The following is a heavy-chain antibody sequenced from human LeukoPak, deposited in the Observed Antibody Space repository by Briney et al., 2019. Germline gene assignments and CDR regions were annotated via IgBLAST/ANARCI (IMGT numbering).Heavy chain of an antibody. V-gene: IGHV3-53*01. CDR2: IYSGGST. J-gene: IGHJ4*02. CDR3: ARDLPRGNWEY. Sequence: PGGSLRLSCAASGFNVSRNYMSWVRQAPGKGLELVSVIYSGGSTYYADSVKGRFIISRDNSKNTVYLQMNSLRAEDTAVYYCARDLPRGNWEYWGQGTLVSVSS. CDR1: GFNVSRNY. D-gene: IGHD7-27*01.